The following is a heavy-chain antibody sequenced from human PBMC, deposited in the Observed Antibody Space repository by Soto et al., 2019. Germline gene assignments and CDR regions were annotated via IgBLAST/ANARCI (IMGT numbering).Heavy chain of an antibody. CDR3: ARGRGDLDY. CDR2: INHSGNS. Sequence: KPSETLSLTCAVYGASLSDNYWSWIRQPPGKGLEWIGEINHSGNSNYNPSLKSRVSISVDTSKSQISLKLSSVTAADTAVYYCARGRGDLDYWGQGSLVTVSS. D-gene: IGHD3-10*01. V-gene: IGHV4-34*01. CDR1: GASLSDNY. J-gene: IGHJ4*02.